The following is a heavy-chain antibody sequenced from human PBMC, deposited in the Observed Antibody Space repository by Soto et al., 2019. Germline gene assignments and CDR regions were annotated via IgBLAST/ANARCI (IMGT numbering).Heavy chain of an antibody. J-gene: IGHJ6*02. CDR3: ARDQGGGGGSSPYYYGMDV. Sequence: ASVKVSCKASGYTFTSYYMHWVRQAPGQGLEWMGIINPSGGSTSYAQKFQGRVTMTRDTSTSTVYMELSSLRSEDTAVYYCARDQGGGGGSSPYYYGMDVWGQGTTVTSP. V-gene: IGHV1-46*01. D-gene: IGHD2-15*01. CDR2: INPSGGST. CDR1: GYTFTSYY.